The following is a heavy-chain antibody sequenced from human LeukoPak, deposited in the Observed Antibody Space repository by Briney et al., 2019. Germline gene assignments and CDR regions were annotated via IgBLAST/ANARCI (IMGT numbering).Heavy chain of an antibody. D-gene: IGHD3-16*01. V-gene: IGHV3-21*01. CDR2: ITSNTNYI. J-gene: IGHJ4*02. Sequence: GGSLRLSCAASGFTFSSYSMNWVRQAPGTGLEWVSSITSNTNYIYYADSVKGRFTISRDNAKNSLYLQMNGLRVEDTAVYFCAIWETDQGGEFDSWGQGTLVTVSS. CDR3: AIWETDQGGEFDS. CDR1: GFTFSSYS.